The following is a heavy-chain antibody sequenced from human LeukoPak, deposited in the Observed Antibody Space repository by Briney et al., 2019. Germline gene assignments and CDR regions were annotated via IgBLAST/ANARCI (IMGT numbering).Heavy chain of an antibody. CDR3: AKWGDYDILTGYYDSDY. D-gene: IGHD3-9*01. Sequence: PGASLRLSCAASGFIFSNYAMSWVRQAPGKGLEWVSAIGGRDGGTHYADSVKGRFTVSRDDPKNTLYLQMNTLRAEDTAVYYCAKWGDYDILTGYYDSDYWGQGTLVTVSS. J-gene: IGHJ4*02. CDR2: IGGRDGGT. V-gene: IGHV3-23*01. CDR1: GFIFSNYA.